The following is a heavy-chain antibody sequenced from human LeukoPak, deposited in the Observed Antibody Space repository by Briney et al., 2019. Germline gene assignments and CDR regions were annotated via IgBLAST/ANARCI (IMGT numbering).Heavy chain of an antibody. J-gene: IGHJ3*02. D-gene: IGHD2-2*01. Sequence: GGSLRLSCAASGFTFRNYALSWVRQAPGKGLRWGSAIRGSDSSTYYADSVKGRFTISRDNSKNTLYLQMNSLRAEDTAVYYCAKDLKSYIVVVPAAARAFDIWGQGTMVTVSS. CDR2: IRGSDSST. CDR3: AKDLKSYIVVVPAAARAFDI. CDR1: GFTFRNYA. V-gene: IGHV3-23*01.